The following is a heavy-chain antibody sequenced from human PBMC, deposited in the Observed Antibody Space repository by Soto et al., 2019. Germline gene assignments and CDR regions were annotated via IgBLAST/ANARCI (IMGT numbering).Heavy chain of an antibody. Sequence: PGGSLRLSCAASGFTFGDYYMSWIRQAPGKGLEWVSYISSSGSYIYYVDSVRGRFTISRDNAKNSLYLQMNSLRAEDTAVYYCARSPSMTTVSLDYWGQGTLVTVSS. J-gene: IGHJ4*02. CDR3: ARSPSMTTVSLDY. CDR1: GFTFGDYY. CDR2: ISSSGSYI. V-gene: IGHV3-11*04. D-gene: IGHD4-17*01.